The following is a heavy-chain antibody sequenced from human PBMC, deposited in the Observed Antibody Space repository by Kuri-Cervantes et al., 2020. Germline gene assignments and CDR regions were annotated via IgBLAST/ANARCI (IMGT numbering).Heavy chain of an antibody. CDR1: GFTFSSYS. D-gene: IGHD3-16*01. CDR2: ISSSSSTI. Sequence: GESLKISCAASGFTFSSYSMNWVRQAPGKGPEWISYISSSSSTIYYADSVKGRFTISRDNAKNSLYLQVNSLRDEDTAVYYCTWGRFDLWGRGTLVTVSS. CDR3: TWGRFDL. V-gene: IGHV3-48*02. J-gene: IGHJ2*01.